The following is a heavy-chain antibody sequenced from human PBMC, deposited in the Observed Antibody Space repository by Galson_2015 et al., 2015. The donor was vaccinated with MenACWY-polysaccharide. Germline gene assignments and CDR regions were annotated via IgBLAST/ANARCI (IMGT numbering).Heavy chain of an antibody. CDR1: GLTFSNWW. D-gene: IGHD7-27*01. CDR2: IKKDGSEK. Sequence: SLRLSCAASGLTFSNWWMTWVRQAPGKWLEWVASIKKDGSEKYYVDSVKGRFTISRDNAKDSLYLQMNSLRADDTAVYFCARGHLGLGLWGQGTTVTVSS. V-gene: IGHV3-7*01. CDR3: ARGHLGLGL. J-gene: IGHJ6*02.